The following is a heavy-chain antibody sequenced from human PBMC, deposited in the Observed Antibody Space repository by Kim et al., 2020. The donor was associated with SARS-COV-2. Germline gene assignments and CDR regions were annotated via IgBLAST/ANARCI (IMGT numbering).Heavy chain of an antibody. CDR3: ARDMGRVNYGSGNPLGY. J-gene: IGHJ4*02. CDR2: IKQDGSEK. D-gene: IGHD3-10*01. V-gene: IGHV3-7*01. CDR1: GFTFSSYW. Sequence: GGSLRLSCAASGFTFSSYWMSWVRQAPGKGLEWVANIKQDGSEKYYVDSVKGRFTISRDNAKNSLYLQMNSLRAEDTAVYYCARDMGRVNYGSGNPLGYWGQGTLVTVSS.